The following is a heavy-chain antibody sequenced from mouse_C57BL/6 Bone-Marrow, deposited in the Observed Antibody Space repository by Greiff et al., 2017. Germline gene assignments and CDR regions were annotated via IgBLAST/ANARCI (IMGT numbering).Heavy chain of an antibody. CDR3: ARSAYYSNYGGCAF. V-gene: IGHV1-82*01. Sequence: QVQLQQSGPELVKPGASVKISCKASGYAFSSSWMNWVKQRPGKGLEWIGRIYPGDGDTNYNGKFKGKATLTADKSSSTAYMQLSSLTSEDSAVYFWARSAYYSNYGGCAFWGKGTRVTVCA. J-gene: IGHJ3*01. CDR2: IYPGDGDT. D-gene: IGHD2-5*01. CDR1: GYAFSSSW.